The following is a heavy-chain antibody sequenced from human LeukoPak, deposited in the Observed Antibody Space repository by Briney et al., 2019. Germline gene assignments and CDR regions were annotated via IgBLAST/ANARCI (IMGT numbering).Heavy chain of an antibody. CDR2: IYYRGST. D-gene: IGHD2-2*01. J-gene: IGHJ5*02. Sequence: PSETLSLTCTVSGGSISSSPYYWGWIRQPPGKGLECIGTIYYRGSTYSNPSLNSRVTISLDTSKNQFSLRLRSVTAADTALYYCARHYLSDGILSTFDPWGQGTLVTVSS. CDR1: GGSISSSPYY. V-gene: IGHV4-39*01. CDR3: ARHYLSDGILSTFDP.